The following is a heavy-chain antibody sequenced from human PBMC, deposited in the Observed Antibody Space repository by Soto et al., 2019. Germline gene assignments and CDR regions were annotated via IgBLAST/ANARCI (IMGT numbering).Heavy chain of an antibody. CDR2: IVFTGAI. CDR1: GDSVTFGHHY. D-gene: IGHD3-10*01. J-gene: IGHJ6*02. CDR3: ARARPDSAGSSLGRRLDV. V-gene: IGHV4-61*01. Sequence: QVQLQESGPGLVKPSGTLSLICIVSGDSVTFGHHYWSWIRQPPGKGLQWIGHIVFTGAINYSPSLKSRVTMAVDSSKSQFSLNLTSVSAADSAIYYCARARPDSAGSSLGRRLDVWGQGTTVTVSS.